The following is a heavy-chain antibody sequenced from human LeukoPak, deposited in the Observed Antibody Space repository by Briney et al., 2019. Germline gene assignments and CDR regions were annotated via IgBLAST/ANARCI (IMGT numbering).Heavy chain of an antibody. J-gene: IGHJ5*02. CDR1: GGSISSNNW. CDR2: IYCSGNT. Sequence: SGTLSLTCVVSGGSISSNNWWSWVRQPPGKGLEWIGEIYCSGNTNYNPSLKSRVTISVDKSKNQFSLKVSSVTAADAAVYYCARGISAAGARFFDPWGQGTLVTVSS. CDR3: ARGISAAGARFFDP. D-gene: IGHD6-13*01. V-gene: IGHV4-4*02.